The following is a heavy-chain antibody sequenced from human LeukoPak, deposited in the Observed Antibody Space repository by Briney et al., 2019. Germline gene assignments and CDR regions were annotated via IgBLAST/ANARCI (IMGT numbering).Heavy chain of an antibody. D-gene: IGHD6-19*01. CDR2: IFGCGGST. CDR1: RFTLRSYA. V-gene: IGHV3-23*01. J-gene: IGHJ4*02. CDR3: AKTTTGYSSGRFPGWPVDY. Sequence: GGSVPLPRAASRFTLRSYAMHWVRQAPAKERERVSGIFGCGGSTHYADSVKGRFTISRDNSKNTVYLQMNSMRAEDTAVYYCAKTTTGYSSGRFPGWPVDYWGQGTLVTVSS.